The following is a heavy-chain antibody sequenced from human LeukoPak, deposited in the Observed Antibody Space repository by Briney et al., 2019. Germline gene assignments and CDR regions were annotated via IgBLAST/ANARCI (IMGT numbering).Heavy chain of an antibody. CDR3: ARGLAAAGTPPDY. D-gene: IGHD6-13*01. Sequence: GGSLRLSCAASGFSLSTYWVTWVRQAPGTGLEWVAVISYDGSNKYYADSVKGRFTISRDNSKNTLYLQMNSLRAEDTAVYYCARGLAAAGTPPDYWGQGTLVTVSS. V-gene: IGHV3-30*03. CDR2: ISYDGSNK. CDR1: GFSLSTYW. J-gene: IGHJ4*02.